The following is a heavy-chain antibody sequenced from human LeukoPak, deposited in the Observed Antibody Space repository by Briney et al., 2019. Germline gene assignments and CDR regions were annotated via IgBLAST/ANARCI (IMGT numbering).Heavy chain of an antibody. V-gene: IGHV1-18*04. J-gene: IGHJ4*02. Sequence: ASVKVSYKASGYTFTGYYMHWVRQAPGQGLEWMGWISPYNANTNYGQRFQGRVSMTTDTSTSTAYMELRSLRSDDTAVYYCARGSSGSYWRDFDSWGQGTLVTVSS. CDR2: ISPYNANT. CDR1: GYTFTGYY. CDR3: ARGSSGSYWRDFDS. D-gene: IGHD1-26*01.